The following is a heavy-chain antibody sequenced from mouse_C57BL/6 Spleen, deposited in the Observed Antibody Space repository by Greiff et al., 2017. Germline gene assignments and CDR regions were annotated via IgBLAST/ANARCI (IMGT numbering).Heavy chain of an antibody. CDR3: ARTNYYGSSYVYAMDY. Sequence: EVMLVESGGGLVKPGGSLKLSCAASGFTFSDYGMHWVRQAPEKGLEWVAYISSGSSTLYYADTVKGRFTISRDNAKNTLFLQMTSLRSEDTAMYYCARTNYYGSSYVYAMDYWGQGTSVTVSS. D-gene: IGHD1-1*01. V-gene: IGHV5-17*01. J-gene: IGHJ4*01. CDR2: ISSGSSTL. CDR1: GFTFSDYG.